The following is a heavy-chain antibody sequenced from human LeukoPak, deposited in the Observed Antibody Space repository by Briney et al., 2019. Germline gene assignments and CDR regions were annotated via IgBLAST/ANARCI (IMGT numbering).Heavy chain of an antibody. Sequence: GGSLRLSCAASGFTFSSYSMNWVRQAPGKGLEWVSSISSSSSYIYYADSVKGRFTISRDNAKNSLYLQMNSLRAEDTAVYYCASSYYYDSSGYSLPNFFDYWGQGTLVTVSS. D-gene: IGHD3-22*01. V-gene: IGHV3-21*01. CDR1: GFTFSSYS. J-gene: IGHJ4*02. CDR3: ASSYYYDSSGYSLPNFFDY. CDR2: ISSSSSYI.